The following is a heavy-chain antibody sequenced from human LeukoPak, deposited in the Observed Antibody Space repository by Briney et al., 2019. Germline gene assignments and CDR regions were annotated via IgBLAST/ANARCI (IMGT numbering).Heavy chain of an antibody. V-gene: IGHV3-7*03. CDR3: VRYFYDSYTSSFRFDS. J-gene: IGHJ5*01. Sequence: PGGSLRLSCAASGFTFSNWMNWVRQAPGKGLEWVANMNHDGSEKYQIDSVKGRFTIPRDNAKNSLYLQMNSLRVEDTAIYYCVRYFYDSYTSSFRFDSWGQGTLVTVSS. CDR1: GFTFSNW. CDR2: MNHDGSEK. D-gene: IGHD3-16*01.